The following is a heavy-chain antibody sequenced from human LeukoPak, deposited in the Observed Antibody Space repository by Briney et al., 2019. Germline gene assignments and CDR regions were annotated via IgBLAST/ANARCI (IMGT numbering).Heavy chain of an antibody. CDR3: ARETSFSWGNDYFDC. V-gene: IGHV1-2*02. J-gene: IGHJ4*02. D-gene: IGHD3-16*01. Sequence: ASVKVSCKASGYTFTAYYIHWVRQAPGQGLEWMGWIDPSSGGTDYAQKFQGRVTMTRDTSISTAYMELSRLTSDDAAVYYCARETSFSWGNDYFDCWGQGTLVTVSS. CDR2: IDPSSGGT. CDR1: GYTFTAYY.